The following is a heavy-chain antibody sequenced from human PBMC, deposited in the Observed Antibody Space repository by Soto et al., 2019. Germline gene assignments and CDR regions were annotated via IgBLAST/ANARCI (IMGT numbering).Heavy chain of an antibody. J-gene: IGHJ4*02. CDR3: ARLSSSWYSFDY. Sequence: SETLSLTCTVSGASISSYRWSWIRQTPGKGLEWIGYIYYSGSANYNPSLKSRVTISVATSKTQFSLKLSSVTAADTAVYYCARLSSSWYSFDYWGQGTLVTV. D-gene: IGHD6-13*01. V-gene: IGHV4-59*08. CDR1: GASISSYR. CDR2: IYYSGSA.